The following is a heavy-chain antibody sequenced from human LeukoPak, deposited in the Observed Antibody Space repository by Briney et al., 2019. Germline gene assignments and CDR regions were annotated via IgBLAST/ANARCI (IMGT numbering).Heavy chain of an antibody. CDR1: GFTFDNYA. Sequence: SGGSLRLSCAAFGFTFDNYALHWDRQAPGKGLEYVSGLSPNGDSTYYANSVKGRFTISRDNPQHTLFLQMGSLRVEDTAVYYCARTYSYGAGTYSSFGYWGQGTLVTVSP. D-gene: IGHD3-10*01. J-gene: IGHJ4*02. CDR2: LSPNGDST. V-gene: IGHV3-64*01. CDR3: ARTYSYGAGTYSSFGY.